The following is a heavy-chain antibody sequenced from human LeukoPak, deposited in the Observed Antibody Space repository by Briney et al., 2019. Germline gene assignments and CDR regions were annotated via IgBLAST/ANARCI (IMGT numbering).Heavy chain of an antibody. CDR3: ARHSGPKVQEYSGSLDAFDI. J-gene: IGHJ3*02. CDR1: GGSISSSSYY. D-gene: IGHD1-26*01. V-gene: IGHV4-39*01. Sequence: KASETLPLTCTVSGGSISSSSYYWGWIRQPPGKGLEWIGSIYYSGSTYYNPSLKSRVTISVDTSKNQFSLKLSSVTAADTAVYYCARHSGPKVQEYSGSLDAFDIWGQGTMVTVSS. CDR2: IYYSGST.